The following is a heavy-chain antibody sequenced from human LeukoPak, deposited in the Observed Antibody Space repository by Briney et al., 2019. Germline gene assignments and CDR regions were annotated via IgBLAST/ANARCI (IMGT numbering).Heavy chain of an antibody. CDR2: IWYDGSNK. J-gene: IGHJ4*02. V-gene: IGHV3-33*08. CDR1: GFTFRNYA. CDR3: ARDGPPQYSSSQSYFDY. Sequence: GGSLRLCCAASGFTFRNYAMSWVRQAPGKGLEWVAVIWYDGSNKYYADSVKGRFTISRDNSKNTLYLQMNSLRAEDTAVYYCARDGPPQYSSSQSYFDYWGQGTLVTVSS. D-gene: IGHD6-13*01.